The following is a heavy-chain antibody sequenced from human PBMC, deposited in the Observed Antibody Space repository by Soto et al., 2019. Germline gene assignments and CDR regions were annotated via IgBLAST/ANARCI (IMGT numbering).Heavy chain of an antibody. J-gene: IGHJ4*02. Sequence: QITLNESGPALVKPTQTLTLTCTFSGFSLNTRDVGVGWIRQPPGKALEWLGVVYWDDDKTYSPSLKSRLIITKDTPKNQVVLRMTKMDPVDTATYYCAHCRGGVASFWGQGTLVTVSS. CDR3: AHCRGGVASF. V-gene: IGHV2-5*02. D-gene: IGHD3-16*01. CDR1: GFSLNTRDVG. CDR2: VYWDDDK.